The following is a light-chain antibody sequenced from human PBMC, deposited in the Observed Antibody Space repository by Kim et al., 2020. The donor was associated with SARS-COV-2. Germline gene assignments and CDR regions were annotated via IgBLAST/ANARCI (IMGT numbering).Light chain of an antibody. Sequence: PGGGAALSCRGSHSVSSNLAWYQQKPGQAPRLRFFGSATRATAIPARFSGSGSGTEFNLTISSLQSEDSAVYFCQQYDNGPPRWTFGQGTKVDIK. CDR3: QQYDNGPPRWT. J-gene: IGKJ1*01. CDR1: HSVSSN. CDR2: GSA. V-gene: IGKV3-15*01.